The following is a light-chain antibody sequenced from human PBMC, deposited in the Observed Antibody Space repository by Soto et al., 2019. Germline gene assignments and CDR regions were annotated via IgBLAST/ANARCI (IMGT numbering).Light chain of an antibody. J-gene: IGKJ1*01. Sequence: IVLTQSPDTLSFSPGERATLSCRASQSVSSYLAWYQQKPGQAPRLLIYDASNTATGIPARFSGSGSGTDFTLTISSLEPEDFAVYYCQQYGSSGTFGQGTKGDIK. CDR2: DAS. CDR1: QSVSSY. V-gene: IGKV3-11*01. CDR3: QQYGSSGT.